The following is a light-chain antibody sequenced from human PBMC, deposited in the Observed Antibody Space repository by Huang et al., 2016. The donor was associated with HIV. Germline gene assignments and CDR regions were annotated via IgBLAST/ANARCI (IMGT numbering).Light chain of an antibody. J-gene: IGKJ2*01. CDR1: QSISSN. V-gene: IGKV3-15*01. CDR2: GTF. Sequence: EIVLTQSPATLSVSPGESATLSCRASQSISSNLAWYQQKPGQTPRLLIYGTFTRATGVPARFSGSGSGTEFTLTINSLQSEDFAVYYCKQYNGWPPEYTFGQGTKLEIK. CDR3: KQYNGWPPEYT.